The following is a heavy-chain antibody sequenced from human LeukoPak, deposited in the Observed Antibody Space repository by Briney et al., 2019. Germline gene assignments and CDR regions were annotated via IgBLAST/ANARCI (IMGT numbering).Heavy chain of an antibody. CDR1: GFTFSSYA. CDR3: ARPNVLLWFGELFRGRYYYGMDV. V-gene: IGHV3-23*01. CDR2: ISGSGGST. Sequence: GGSLRLSCAASGFTFSSYAMSWVRQAPGKGLEWVSAISGSGGSTYYADSVKGRFTISRDNSKNTLYLQMNSLRAEDTAVYYCARPNVLLWFGELFRGRYYYGMDVWGQGTTVTVSS. J-gene: IGHJ6*02. D-gene: IGHD3-10*01.